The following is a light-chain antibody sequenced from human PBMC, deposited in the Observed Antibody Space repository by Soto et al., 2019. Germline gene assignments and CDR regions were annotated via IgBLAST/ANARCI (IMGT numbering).Light chain of an antibody. V-gene: IGKV3-11*01. Sequence: DIVLTHSPGTLSLSPGERATLSCRASQSVISNYLAWYQQKPGQAPRALIFGASYRATGIPARFSGSGSGTDFTLTISSLEPEDFAVYYCQQRSDWPSFGQGTRLEIK. CDR1: QSVISNY. J-gene: IGKJ5*01. CDR2: GAS. CDR3: QQRSDWPS.